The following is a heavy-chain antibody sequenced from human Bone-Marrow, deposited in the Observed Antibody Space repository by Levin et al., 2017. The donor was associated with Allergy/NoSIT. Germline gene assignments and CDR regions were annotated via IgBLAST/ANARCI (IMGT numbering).Heavy chain of an antibody. CDR2: IYDTGST. CDR1: GGSISRNY. J-gene: IGHJ2*01. D-gene: IGHD6-13*01. CDR3: ARSVSSWVHWYFDL. V-gene: IGHV4-59*03. Sequence: SETLSLTCTVSGGSISRNYWSWIRQPPGKGLEWIGYIYDTGSTKFSPSLKSRVTISLDTSKNQFSLKLSSVTAADTAVYFCARSVSSWVHWYFDLWGRGTLVTVSS.